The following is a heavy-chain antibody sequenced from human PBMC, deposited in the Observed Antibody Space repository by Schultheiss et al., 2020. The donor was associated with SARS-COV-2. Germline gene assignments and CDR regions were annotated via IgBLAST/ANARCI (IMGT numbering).Heavy chain of an antibody. Sequence: GGSLRLSCAASGFTFSSYWMSWVRQAPGKGLEWVSAISGSGGSTYYADSVKGRFTISRDNSKNTLYLQMNSLRAEDTAVYYCARVRYSSSWTQLELYYYGMDVWGQGTTVTVSS. J-gene: IGHJ6*02. CDR3: ARVRYSSSWTQLELYYYGMDV. CDR1: GFTFSSYW. CDR2: ISGSGGST. V-gene: IGHV3-23*01. D-gene: IGHD6-13*01.